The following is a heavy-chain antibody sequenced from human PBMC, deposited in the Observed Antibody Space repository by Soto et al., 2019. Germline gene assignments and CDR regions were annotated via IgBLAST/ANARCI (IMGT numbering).Heavy chain of an antibody. Sequence: EVQLVESGGGLVKPGGSLRLSCAASGFTFNNGWMSWVRQAPGKGLEWVGRIKSKVAGGTTDYSAPVQGRFTISRDDSKNTVHLQMNSLKXXXXXXXXXXXXXTXXXXXXXXXXSVLTKIHDSWGQGTLVTVSS. CDR2: IKSKVAGGTT. J-gene: IGHJ4*02. CDR1: GFTFNNGW. CDR3: XXXXTXXXXXXXXXXSVLTKIHDS. V-gene: IGHV3-15*01. D-gene: IGHD2-8*02.